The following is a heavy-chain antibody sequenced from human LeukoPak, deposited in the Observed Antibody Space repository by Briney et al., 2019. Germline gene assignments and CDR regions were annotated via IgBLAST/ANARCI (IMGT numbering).Heavy chain of an antibody. V-gene: IGHV3-74*01. Sequence: GGSLRLSCAASGFTFSNYWMHWVRQAPGKGLVWVSRIYNDGSSTSYADSVKGRFTISRDNAKSALYLQMNSLRADDTAVFYCARVRGGSGRSYAADAFDIWGQGTMVTVSS. CDR3: ARVRGGSGRSYAADAFDI. D-gene: IGHD1-26*01. CDR1: GFTFSNYW. J-gene: IGHJ3*02. CDR2: IYNDGSST.